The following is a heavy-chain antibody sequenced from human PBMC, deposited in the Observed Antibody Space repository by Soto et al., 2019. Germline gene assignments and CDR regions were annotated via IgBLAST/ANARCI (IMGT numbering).Heavy chain of an antibody. Sequence: SETLSLTCAVSGGSISSGGYYWSWIRQHPGKGLEWIGYIYYSGSTYYNPSLKSRVTISVDTSKNQFSLKLSSVTAADTAVYYCAREITMIVVARHNWFDPWGQGTLVTVSS. CDR3: AREITMIVVARHNWFDP. V-gene: IGHV4-31*11. CDR2: IYYSGST. D-gene: IGHD3-22*01. CDR1: GGSISSGGYY. J-gene: IGHJ5*02.